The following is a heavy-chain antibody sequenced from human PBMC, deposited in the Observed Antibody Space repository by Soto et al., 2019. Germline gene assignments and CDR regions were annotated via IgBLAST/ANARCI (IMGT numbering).Heavy chain of an antibody. CDR1: GFTFSSYA. D-gene: IGHD3-9*01. CDR3: AKIIHPYDILTGYYLTSDY. J-gene: IGHJ4*02. V-gene: IGHV3-23*01. Sequence: VGSLRLSCAASGFTFSSYAMSWVRQAPGKGLEWVSAISGSGGSTYYADSVKGRFTISRDNSKNTLYLQMNSLRAEDTAVYYCAKIIHPYDILTGYYLTSDYWGQGTLVTVSS. CDR2: ISGSGGST.